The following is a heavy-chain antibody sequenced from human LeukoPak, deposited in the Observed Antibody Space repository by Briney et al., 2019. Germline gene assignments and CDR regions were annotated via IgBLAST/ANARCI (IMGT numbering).Heavy chain of an antibody. D-gene: IGHD3-22*01. CDR2: ISAYNGNT. CDR1: GYTFTSYG. Sequence: ASVKVSCKASGYTFTSYGISWVRQAPGQGLEWMGWISAYNGNTNYAQKLQGRVTMTTDTSTSTAYTELRSLRSDDTAVYYCARSNTRYDSRGYCGYWGQGTLVTVSS. J-gene: IGHJ4*02. V-gene: IGHV1-18*01. CDR3: ARSNTRYDSRGYCGY.